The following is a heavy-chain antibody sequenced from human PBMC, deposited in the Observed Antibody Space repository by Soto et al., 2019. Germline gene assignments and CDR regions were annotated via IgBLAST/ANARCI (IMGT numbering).Heavy chain of an antibody. CDR1: GGSISSGGYY. V-gene: IGHV4-31*03. D-gene: IGHD2-21*01. CDR3: AREKPPEVSGNCVDL. Sequence: QVQLQESGPGLVKPSQTLSLTCTVSGGSISSGGYYWSWIRQHPGKGLEWIGYIYYSGGTYYNPSLKSRVTISVDTSKNQFSLKLSSVTAADTAVYYCAREKPPEVSGNCVDLWGRGTLVTVSS. CDR2: IYYSGGT. J-gene: IGHJ2*01.